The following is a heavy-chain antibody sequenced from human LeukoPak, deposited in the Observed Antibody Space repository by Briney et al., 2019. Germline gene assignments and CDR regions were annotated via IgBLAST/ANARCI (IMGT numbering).Heavy chain of an antibody. CDR3: ARALSDFWTGYFFDS. Sequence: GGSLRLSCAVSRINFNSYWVTWVRQAPGKGLEWVANIKQDGSETYYMDSVKGRFSISRDNAKNSLYLQMNSLRAEDTAVYYCARALSDFWTGYFFDSWGQGTLVTVSS. CDR1: RINFNSYW. D-gene: IGHD3/OR15-3a*01. V-gene: IGHV3-7*01. CDR2: IKQDGSET. J-gene: IGHJ4*02.